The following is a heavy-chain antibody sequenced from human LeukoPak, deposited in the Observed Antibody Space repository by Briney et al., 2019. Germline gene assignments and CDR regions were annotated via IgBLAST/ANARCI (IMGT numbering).Heavy chain of an antibody. CDR1: GFVFRSYA. J-gene: IGHJ4*02. V-gene: IGHV3-21*01. CDR2: ISSSGGST. CDR3: ARDSIFDY. Sequence: GGSLRLSCAASGFVFRSYAMSWVRQAPGKGLEWASGISSSGGSTYYADSVKGRFTISRDNAKKSLYLQMNSLRAEDTAVYYCARDSIFDYWGQGTLVTVSS.